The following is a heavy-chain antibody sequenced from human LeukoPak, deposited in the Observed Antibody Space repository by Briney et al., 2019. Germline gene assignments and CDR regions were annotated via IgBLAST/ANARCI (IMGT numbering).Heavy chain of an antibody. J-gene: IGHJ4*02. CDR1: GGSISSYY. D-gene: IGHD3-10*01. CDR3: ASCGGAMDPRFDY. CDR2: IYYSGST. Sequence: SETLSLTCTVSGGSISSYYWSWIRQPPGKGLEWIGYIYYSGSTNYNPSLKSRVTISLDTSNNQFSLRVTSMTAADTAVYYCASCGGAMDPRFDYWGQGSLVTVYS. V-gene: IGHV4-59*01.